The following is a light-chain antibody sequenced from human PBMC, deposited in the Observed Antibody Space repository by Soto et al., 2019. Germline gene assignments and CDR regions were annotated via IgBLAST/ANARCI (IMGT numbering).Light chain of an antibody. V-gene: IGKV1-33*01. J-gene: IGKJ2*01. CDR1: QDLTSF. Sequence: DIQMTQSPTSLAASVGDRVTISCQASQDLTSFLNWYQQKPGEAPKLLIYDTTTLEEGVPSRFSGGGSGTDFTFTINGLQPEDAAIYSCQQYVNLPYTFGQGTKLEIK. CDR3: QQYVNLPYT. CDR2: DTT.